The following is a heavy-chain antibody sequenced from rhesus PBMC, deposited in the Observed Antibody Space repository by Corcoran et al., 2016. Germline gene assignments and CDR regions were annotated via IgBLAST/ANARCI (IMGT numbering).Heavy chain of an antibody. CDR2: IYGNSART. J-gene: IGHJ4*01. Sequence: QVQLQQWGEGLVKPSETLSLTCAVYGGSISGYYYWSWIRRPPGKGLEWIGYIYGNSARTNYNPSHKNRVNISKDTSKNQFSLKLSSVTAADAAVYYCARDGDTVGTAYFDYWGQGVLVTVSS. CDR1: GGSISGYYY. V-gene: IGHV4-73*01. CDR3: ARDGDTVGTAYFDY. D-gene: IGHD5-42*01.